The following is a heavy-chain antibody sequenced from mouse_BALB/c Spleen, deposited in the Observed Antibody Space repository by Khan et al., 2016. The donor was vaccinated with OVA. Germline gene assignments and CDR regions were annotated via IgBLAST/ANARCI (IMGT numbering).Heavy chain of an antibody. D-gene: IGHD2-14*01. Sequence: IQLVQSGPDLVKPGASVKISCKASGYSFTLYYMTWVKQSHGKSLEWIGRVNPNTGGSDYNQEFKGKAILTVDKSSNTAYMELHRLTSEDSAVYYCARGYDFFAYWGQGTLVTVSA. CDR1: GYSFTLYY. CDR2: VNPNTGGS. CDR3: ARGYDFFAY. V-gene: IGHV1-26*01. J-gene: IGHJ3*01.